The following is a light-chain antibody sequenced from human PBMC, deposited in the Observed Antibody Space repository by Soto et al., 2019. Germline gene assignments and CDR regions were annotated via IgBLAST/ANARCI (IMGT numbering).Light chain of an antibody. CDR3: QQSDFSLRP. V-gene: IGKV3-20*01. Sequence: LPQSPGTRSLSPGASATLSCRASQSVSGNYLAWYTTKPGQAPRIRIYGASSRASGIPDRVSVILSGNDGTLTISRLEPEEGAVYDGQQSDFSLRPFGQGTKVDIK. CDR1: QSVSGNY. CDR2: GAS. J-gene: IGKJ1*01.